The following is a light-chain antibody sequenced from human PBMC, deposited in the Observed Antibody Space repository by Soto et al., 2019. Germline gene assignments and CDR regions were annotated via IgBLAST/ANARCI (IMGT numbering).Light chain of an antibody. V-gene: IGLV2-14*01. CDR3: ISYTSSTARV. CDR1: SSDVGSYNY. CDR2: EVS. Sequence: QSALTQPASVSGSPGQSITISCTGTSSDVGSYNYVSWYQQHPGKAPKLIIYEVSNRPSGVSNRFSGSKSGNTASLTISGLQADDEADYYCISYTSSTARVFGGGTKVTVL. J-gene: IGLJ3*02.